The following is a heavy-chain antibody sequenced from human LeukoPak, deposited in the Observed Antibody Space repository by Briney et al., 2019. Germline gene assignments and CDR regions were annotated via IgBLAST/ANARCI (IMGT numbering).Heavy chain of an antibody. J-gene: IGHJ3*02. V-gene: IGHV3-30*02. D-gene: IGHD1-26*01. Sequence: GGSLRLSCAASGFTFSSYGMHWVRQAPGKGLEWVAFIRYDGSNKYYADSVKGRFTISRDSSKNTLYLQMTSPKPEDTAVYYCATPRGGKLLLDAFDMWDQGTMVTVSS. CDR1: GFTFSSYG. CDR2: IRYDGSNK. CDR3: ATPRGGKLLLDAFDM.